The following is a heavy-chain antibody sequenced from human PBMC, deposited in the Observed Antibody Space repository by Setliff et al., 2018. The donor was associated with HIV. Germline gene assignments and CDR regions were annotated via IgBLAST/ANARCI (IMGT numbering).Heavy chain of an antibody. V-gene: IGHV4-4*02. CDR3: ARDHVFGSRTGFDP. CDR1: LNSRNW. D-gene: IGHD3-10*01. Sequence: LNSRNWWSWVRQPPGKGLEWIGEVFHSGSANSNASLRSRVMISVDTSKNQFSLKLSAETAADTAVYYCARDHVFGSRTGFDPWGPGILVTVSS. CDR2: VFHSGSA. J-gene: IGHJ5*02.